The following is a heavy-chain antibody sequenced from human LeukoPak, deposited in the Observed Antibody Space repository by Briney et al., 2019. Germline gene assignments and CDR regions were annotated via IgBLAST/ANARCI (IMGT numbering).Heavy chain of an antibody. D-gene: IGHD4-17*01. V-gene: IGHV3-23*01. CDR2: ISASGGST. CDR3: AKALWGVTTGGGY. CDR1: GFTFSSYA. J-gene: IGHJ4*02. Sequence: GGSLRLSCAASGFTFSSYAMSWVRQAPGKGLEWVSGISASGGSTYYADSVKGRFTISRDSSKNTLYLQMNSLRAEDTAVYYCAKALWGVTTGGGYWGQGTLVTVSS.